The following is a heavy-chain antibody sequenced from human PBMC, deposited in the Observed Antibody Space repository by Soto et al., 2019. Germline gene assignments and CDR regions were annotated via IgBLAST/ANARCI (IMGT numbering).Heavy chain of an antibody. Sequence: QLQLQESGPGLVKPSETLSLTCTVSGGSISSSSYYWGWIRQPPGKGLEWIGSIYYSGSTYYNPSLKSRVTISVDTSKNQFSLKLSSVTAADTTVYYCAQRMVYALGYYGMDVWGQGTTVTVSS. CDR2: IYYSGST. CDR1: GGSISSSSYY. D-gene: IGHD2-8*01. J-gene: IGHJ6*02. V-gene: IGHV4-39*01. CDR3: AQRMVYALGYYGMDV.